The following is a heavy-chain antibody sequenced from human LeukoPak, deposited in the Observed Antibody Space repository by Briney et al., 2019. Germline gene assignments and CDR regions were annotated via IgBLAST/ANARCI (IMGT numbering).Heavy chain of an antibody. D-gene: IGHD3-3*01. V-gene: IGHV3-49*03. CDR3: TRATSYYDFWSGNYPDY. CDR1: GFTFGDYA. J-gene: IGHJ4*02. CDR2: ISSEAYGGTT. Sequence: GGSLRLSCTASGFTFGDYAMSWFRQAPGKGLEWVGLISSEAYGGTTEYAASVKGRFTISRDDSKSIAYLQMNSLKTEDTGVYYCTRATSYYDFWSGNYPDYWGQGTLVTVSS.